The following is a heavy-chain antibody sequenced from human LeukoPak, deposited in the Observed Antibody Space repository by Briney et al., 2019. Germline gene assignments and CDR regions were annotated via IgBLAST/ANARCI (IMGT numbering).Heavy chain of an antibody. V-gene: IGHV3-23*01. Sequence: GGSLRLSCAASGFTFSSYAMNWVRQAPGKGLEWISSISGSGDNTYYADSVKGRFTISRDNSKNTLYLQMNSLRAEDTAVYHCANPPTVTGFDYWGQGTLVTVSS. J-gene: IGHJ4*02. CDR3: ANPPTVTGFDY. D-gene: IGHD4-11*01. CDR2: ISGSGDNT. CDR1: GFTFSSYA.